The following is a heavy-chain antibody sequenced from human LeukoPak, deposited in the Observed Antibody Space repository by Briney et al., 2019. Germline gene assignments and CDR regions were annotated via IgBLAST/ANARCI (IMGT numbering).Heavy chain of an antibody. Sequence: GASVKVSCKASGYTFTSYGISWVRQAPGQGLEWMGGIIPIFGTANYAQKFQGRVTITADESTSTAYMELSSLRSEDTAVYYCARSSLRAKTFDYWGQGTLVTVSS. CDR1: GYTFTSYG. V-gene: IGHV1-69*13. CDR3: ARSSLRAKTFDY. J-gene: IGHJ4*02. CDR2: IIPIFGTA.